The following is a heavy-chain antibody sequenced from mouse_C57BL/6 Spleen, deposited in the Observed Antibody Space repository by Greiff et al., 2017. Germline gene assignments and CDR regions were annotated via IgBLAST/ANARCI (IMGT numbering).Heavy chain of an antibody. D-gene: IGHD1-1*01. Sequence: QVQLQQSGAELVKPGASVKISCKASGYAFSSYWMNWVKQRPGKGLEWIGQIYPGDGDTNYNGKFKGKATLTADKSSSTAYMQLSSLTSEDSAVYVCARAAFHSGSVPADWGKGTTLTVSS. CDR1: GYAFSSYW. V-gene: IGHV1-80*01. J-gene: IGHJ2*01. CDR2: IYPGDGDT. CDR3: ARAAFHSGSVPAD.